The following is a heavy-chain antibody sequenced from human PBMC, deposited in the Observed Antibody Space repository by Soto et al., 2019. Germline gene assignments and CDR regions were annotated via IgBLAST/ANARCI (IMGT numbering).Heavy chain of an antibody. Sequence: ASVKVSCKASGYTFTSYDINWVRQATGQGLEWMGWMNPNSGNTGYAQKFQGRVTMTRNTSISTAYMELSSLRSEDTAAYYCARARSSIADDWFDPWGQGTLVTVSS. J-gene: IGHJ5*02. CDR3: ARARSSIADDWFDP. V-gene: IGHV1-8*01. CDR2: MNPNSGNT. D-gene: IGHD6-6*01. CDR1: GYTFTSYD.